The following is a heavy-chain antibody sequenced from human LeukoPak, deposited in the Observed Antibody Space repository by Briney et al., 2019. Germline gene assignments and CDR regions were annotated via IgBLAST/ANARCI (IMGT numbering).Heavy chain of an antibody. D-gene: IGHD3-22*01. V-gene: IGHV1-46*01. Sequence: ASAKVSCKASGYTFTSYYMHWVRQAPGQGLEWMAIINPSSGSTRCASKVQGRVTMTRDTSTSTVYMELSSLRPEDTAVYCCARDPRPSYDSSDYYYPGDYWGQGTLVTVPS. CDR1: GYTFTSYY. J-gene: IGHJ4*02. CDR2: INPSSGST. CDR3: ARDPRPSYDSSDYYYPGDY.